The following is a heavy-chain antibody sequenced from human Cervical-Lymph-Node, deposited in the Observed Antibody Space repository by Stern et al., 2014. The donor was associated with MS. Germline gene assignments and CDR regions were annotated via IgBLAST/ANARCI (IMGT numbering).Heavy chain of an antibody. J-gene: IGHJ3*02. V-gene: IGHV4-31*03. Sequence: QVQLQESGPGLVKPSQTMSLTCSVSGGSVSNGAYYWNWNRQAPGKGLEGIGYIYHSVITHYNPSLKRRVTMSVDTSKNEFSLRLTSVTATDTAVYYCARDWGNCTSTACSDALDIWGQGRMVTVSS. CDR1: GGSVSNGAYY. D-gene: IGHD2-2*01. CDR3: ARDWGNCTSTACSDALDI. CDR2: IYHSVIT.